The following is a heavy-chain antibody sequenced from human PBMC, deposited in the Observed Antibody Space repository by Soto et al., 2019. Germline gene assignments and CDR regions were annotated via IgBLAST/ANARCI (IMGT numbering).Heavy chain of an antibody. CDR1: GFTFNTYS. V-gene: IGHV3-21*02. Sequence: EVQLVESGGGLVKPGGSLRLSCAASGFTFNTYSMSWVRQAPGKGLEWVSLSSSSSGEIYYADSVKGRFTISRDNDRNSLFLHMNSLRAEDTAVYYCARTGGSGSDDYWGQGTLVTVSS. CDR2: SSSSSGEI. J-gene: IGHJ4*02. D-gene: IGHD3-3*01. CDR3: ARTGGSGSDDY.